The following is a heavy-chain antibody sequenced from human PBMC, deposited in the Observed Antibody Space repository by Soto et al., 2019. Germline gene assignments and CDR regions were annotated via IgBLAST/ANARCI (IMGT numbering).Heavy chain of an antibody. Sequence: QVQLQESGPGLVKPSQTLSLTCTVSGGSISSGGYYWSWIRQHPGKGLEWIGYIYYSGSTYYNPSPKRRGTISVDTSKNQFSLKLSSVTAADTDVYYCARDRHGTRGAFDIWGQGTMVTVSS. V-gene: IGHV4-31*03. CDR2: IYYSGST. D-gene: IGHD1-26*01. J-gene: IGHJ3*02. CDR3: ARDRHGTRGAFDI. CDR1: GGSISSGGYY.